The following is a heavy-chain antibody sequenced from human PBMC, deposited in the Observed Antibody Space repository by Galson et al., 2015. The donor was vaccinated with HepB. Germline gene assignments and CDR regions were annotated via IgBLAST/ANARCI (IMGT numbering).Heavy chain of an antibody. CDR2: IDWDDDK. CDR1: GFSLSTSGMC. D-gene: IGHD6-13*01. V-gene: IGHV2-70*11. Sequence: PALVKPTQTLTLTCTFSGFSLSTSGMCVSWIRQPPGKALEWLARIDWDDDKYYSTSLKTRLTISKDTSKNQVVLTMTNMDPVDTATYYCARWNSSSWYEDYWGQGTLVTVSS. J-gene: IGHJ4*02. CDR3: ARWNSSSWYEDY.